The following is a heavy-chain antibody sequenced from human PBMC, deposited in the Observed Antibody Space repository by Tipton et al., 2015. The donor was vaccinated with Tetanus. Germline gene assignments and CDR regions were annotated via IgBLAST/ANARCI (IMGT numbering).Heavy chain of an antibody. CDR1: GFTVSDNH. D-gene: IGHD6-19*01. J-gene: IGHJ4*02. CDR2: IYSGGST. V-gene: IGHV3-66*01. CDR3: ARDRDGGWSFDY. Sequence: SLRLSCAASGFTVSDNHMTWLRQTPGRGLEWVSLIYSGGSTYYADSVKGRFTISRDNSKNTLYLQMDSLRGEDMAVYYCARDRDGGWSFDYWGQGTLVTVSS.